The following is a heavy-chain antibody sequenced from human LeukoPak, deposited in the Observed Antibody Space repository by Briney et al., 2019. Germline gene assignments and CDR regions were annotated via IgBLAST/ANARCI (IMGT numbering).Heavy chain of an antibody. D-gene: IGHD2-2*01. CDR2: ISGYNGKT. CDR1: GYTFTNYG. J-gene: IGHJ5*02. Sequence: ASVWVSCKASGYTFTNYGISWVRQAPGQGLEWMGWISGYNGKTNYAVKLPGRVTVTTDISTSTAYMELRSLRSDDTAVYYCARACTSTSCHENNWLYRWGQGTLVIVSS. CDR3: ARACTSTSCHENNWLYR. V-gene: IGHV1-18*01.